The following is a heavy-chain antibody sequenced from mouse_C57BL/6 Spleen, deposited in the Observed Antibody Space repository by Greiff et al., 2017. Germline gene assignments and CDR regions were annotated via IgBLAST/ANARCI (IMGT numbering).Heavy chain of an antibody. V-gene: IGHV1-50*01. Sequence: VKLQQPGAELVKPGASVKLSCKASGYTFTSYWMQWVKQRPGQGLEWIGEIDPSDSYTNYNQKFKGKATLTVDTSSSTAYMRLSSLTSEDSAVYYCARPDGYYWYFDVWGTGTTVTVSS. CDR1: GYTFTSYW. CDR3: ARPDGYYWYFDV. J-gene: IGHJ1*03. D-gene: IGHD2-3*01. CDR2: IDPSDSYT.